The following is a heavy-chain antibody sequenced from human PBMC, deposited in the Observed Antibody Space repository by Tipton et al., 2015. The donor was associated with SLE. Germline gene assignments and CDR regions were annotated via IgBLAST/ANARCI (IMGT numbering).Heavy chain of an antibody. D-gene: IGHD5-24*01. CDR1: GYTFTSYD. CDR2: MNPNSGNT. V-gene: IGHV1-8*02. J-gene: IGHJ4*02. Sequence: QLVQSGVEVKKPGASVRVSCKASGYTFTSYDIHWVRQATGQRLEWMGWMNPNSGNTGYAQKFAGRVSMTRDTSINTAYMELSSLRSEDTAVYYCARGMEMATIFHFWGQGTPVTVSP. CDR3: ARGMEMATIFHF.